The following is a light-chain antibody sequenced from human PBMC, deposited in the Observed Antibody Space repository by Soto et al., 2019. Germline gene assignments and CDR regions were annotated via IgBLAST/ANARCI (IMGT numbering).Light chain of an antibody. J-gene: IGLJ3*02. CDR2: SND. CDR3: AAWDDSLNGRRV. CDR1: TSNIGSNV. Sequence: QSVLTQPPSASGTPGQRVTISCSGSTSNIGSNVVTWYQQLPGTAPKLLIFSNDQRPSGVPDRFSGSKSDTSASLAISGLQSEHEAVYYCAAWDDSLNGRRVFGGGTKLTVL. V-gene: IGLV1-44*01.